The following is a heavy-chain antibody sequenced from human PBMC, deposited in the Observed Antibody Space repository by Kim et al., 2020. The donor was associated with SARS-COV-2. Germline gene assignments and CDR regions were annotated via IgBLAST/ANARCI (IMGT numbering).Heavy chain of an antibody. Sequence: SETLSLTCAVYGGSFSGYYWSWIRQPPGKGLEWIGEINHSGSTNYNPSLKSRGTITVDTSKNQFSLQLSSVTAADTAVYYCARVLYYYDSSGYKSRYYY. CDR2: INHSGST. D-gene: IGHD3-22*01. CDR1: GGSFSGYY. V-gene: IGHV4-34*01. CDR3: ARVLYYYDSSGYKSRYYY. J-gene: IGHJ6*03.